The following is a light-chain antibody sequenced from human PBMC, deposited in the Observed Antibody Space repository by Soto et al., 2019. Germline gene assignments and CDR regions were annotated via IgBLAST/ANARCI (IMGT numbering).Light chain of an antibody. J-gene: IGKJ3*01. CDR2: GAS. V-gene: IGKV3-20*01. CDR3: QQYGRSPFT. CDR1: QSVTSNY. Sequence: EIVLTQSPGTLSLSPGERATLSCRASQSVTSNYLAWYQQKPGQAPRLLIYGASSRATGIPDRFSGSGSGTAFALSISRLEREDFAVFYCQQYGRSPFTFGPGTKVDIK.